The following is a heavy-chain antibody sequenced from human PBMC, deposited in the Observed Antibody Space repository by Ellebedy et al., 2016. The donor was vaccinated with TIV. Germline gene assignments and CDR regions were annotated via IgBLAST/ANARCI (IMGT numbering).Heavy chain of an antibody. J-gene: IGHJ4*02. CDR3: ARGGAAAGATPDY. D-gene: IGHD6-13*01. CDR2: ISAYNGNT. CDR1: GYTFISYG. Sequence: AASVKVSCQASGYTFISYGINWVRQAPGQGLEWMGWISAYNGNTNDAQKLQGRVTMTTDTSTSTAYMELRSLRSDDTAVYYCARGGAAAGATPDYWGQGTLVTVSS. V-gene: IGHV1-18*04.